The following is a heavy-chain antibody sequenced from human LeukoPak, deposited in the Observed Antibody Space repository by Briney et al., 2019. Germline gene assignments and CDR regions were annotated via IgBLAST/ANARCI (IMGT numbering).Heavy chain of an antibody. CDR1: GFTFSSYG. D-gene: IGHD3-9*01. CDR2: IRYDGSNK. V-gene: IGHV3-30*02. J-gene: IGHJ4*02. CDR3: ATVPTTYYDILTGRALFDY. Sequence: GGSLRLSCAASGFTFSSYGMHWVRQAPGKGLEWVAFIRYDGSNKYYADSVKGRFTIPRDNSKNTLYLQMNSLRAEDTAVYYCATVPTTYYDILTGRALFDYWGQGTLVTVSS.